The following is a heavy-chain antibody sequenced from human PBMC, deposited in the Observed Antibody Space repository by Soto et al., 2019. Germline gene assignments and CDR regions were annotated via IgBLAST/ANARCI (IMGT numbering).Heavy chain of an antibody. CDR1: GYTFASYA. Sequence: QVQLVQSGAEVKKPGASVKVSCKASGYTFASYAISWMRQAPGQGMERMGWISVYNGNTNYAQKLQGRVTMTTDTSTSTAYMELRILRSDATAVYYCARDPPPPDYWGKATLVTVSS. CDR2: ISVYNGNT. CDR3: ARDPPPPDY. V-gene: IGHV1-18*01. J-gene: IGHJ4*02.